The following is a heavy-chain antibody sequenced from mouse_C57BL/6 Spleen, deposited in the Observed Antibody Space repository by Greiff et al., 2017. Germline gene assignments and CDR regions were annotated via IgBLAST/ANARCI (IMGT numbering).Heavy chain of an antibody. CDR2: IYPGSGST. J-gene: IGHJ2*01. CDR3: ARGTAQVPYYFDY. CDR1: GYTFTSYW. V-gene: IGHV1-55*01. D-gene: IGHD3-2*02. Sequence: VQLQQSGAELVKPGASVKMSCKASGYTFTSYWITWVKQRPGQGLEWIGDIYPGSGSTNYNEKFKSKATLTVDTSSSTAYMQLSSLTSEDSAVYYCARGTAQVPYYFDYWGQGTTLTVSS.